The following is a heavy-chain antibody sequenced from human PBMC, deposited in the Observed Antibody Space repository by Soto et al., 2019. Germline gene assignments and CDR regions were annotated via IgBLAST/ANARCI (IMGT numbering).Heavy chain of an antibody. CDR2: INHNGST. CDR3: ARGLVREGMDV. Sequence: SETLSLTCAVYGGSFSGYYWSWIRQPPGKGLEWIGEINHNGSTNYNPSLKSRVTISVDTSKNQFSLKLSSVTAADTAVYYCARGLVREGMDVWGQGTTVTVSS. D-gene: IGHD3-16*01. CDR1: GGSFSGYY. J-gene: IGHJ6*02. V-gene: IGHV4-34*01.